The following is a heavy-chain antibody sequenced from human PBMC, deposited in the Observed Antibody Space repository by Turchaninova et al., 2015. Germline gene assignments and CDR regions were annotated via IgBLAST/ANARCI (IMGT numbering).Heavy chain of an antibody. V-gene: IGHV3-48*03. Sequence: EVQLVESGGGLVQPGGSLRLSCVASGFTFSSYEMNWVRQAPGKGLEWVSYIFPTGTTIHYADSGKGRFNISRDNAKNSLYLQMNSLRCEDTAVYYCAREFGRGWFDPWGQGTLVIVSS. J-gene: IGHJ5*02. CDR2: IFPTGTTI. CDR3: AREFGRGWFDP. D-gene: IGHD2-15*01. CDR1: GFTFSSYE.